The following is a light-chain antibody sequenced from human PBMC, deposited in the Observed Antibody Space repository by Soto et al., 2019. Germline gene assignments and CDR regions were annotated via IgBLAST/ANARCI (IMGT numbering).Light chain of an antibody. J-gene: IGKJ5*01. CDR3: QQSYSTLPIT. V-gene: IGKV1-39*01. CDR2: AAS. CDR1: QSLLHSNGYNY. Sequence: MTQSPLSLPVTPGEPASISCRSSQSLLHSNGYNYLDWYLQKPGKAPKLLIYAASSLQSGVPSRFSGSGSGTDFTLTISSLQPEDFATYYCQQSYSTLPITFGQGTRLEIK.